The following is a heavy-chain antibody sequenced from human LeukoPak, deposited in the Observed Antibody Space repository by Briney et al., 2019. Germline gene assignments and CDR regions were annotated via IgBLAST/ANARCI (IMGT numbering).Heavy chain of an antibody. V-gene: IGHV1-69*04. D-gene: IGHD3-9*01. CDR3: AREPRDYDISTGYLHPYYFDY. CDR1: GGTFSSYA. J-gene: IGHJ4*02. Sequence: SVTVSCTASGGTFSSYAISWVRQAPGQGLEWLGRIIPILGIANYAQKFQGRVTITADKSTSTAYMELSSLRSEDTAVYYCAREPRDYDISTGYLHPYYFDYWGQGTLVTVSS. CDR2: IIPILGIA.